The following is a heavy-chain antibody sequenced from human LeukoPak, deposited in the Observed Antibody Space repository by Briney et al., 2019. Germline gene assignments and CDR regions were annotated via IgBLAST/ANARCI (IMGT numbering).Heavy chain of an antibody. V-gene: IGHV3-48*03. D-gene: IGHD2-2*01. J-gene: IGHJ4*02. CDR1: GFPFSSYE. CDR2: ISSSGRTI. CDR3: ARAQKGYCGSTSCYGIDY. Sequence: SGGSLRLSCAASGFPFSSYEMNWVRQAPGKGLEWVSYISSSGRTIYYADSVKGRFTISRDNAKNSLYLQMNNLRAEDTAVYYCARAQKGYCGSTSCYGIDYWGQGTLVTASS.